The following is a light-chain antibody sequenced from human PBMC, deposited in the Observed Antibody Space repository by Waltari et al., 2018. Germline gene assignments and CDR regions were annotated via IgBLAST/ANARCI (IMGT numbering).Light chain of an antibody. CDR2: AVS. Sequence: EIQMTQSPSSVSASARDRVTLTCRGGQDISSVLAWYQQKPGQAPNLLIYAVSSLQTGVPSRFSGSGSGIDFTLTISSLQPEDLATYYCQQGSSFPPTFGQGTKVEIK. CDR1: QDISSV. V-gene: IGKV1-12*01. J-gene: IGKJ1*01. CDR3: QQGSSFPPT.